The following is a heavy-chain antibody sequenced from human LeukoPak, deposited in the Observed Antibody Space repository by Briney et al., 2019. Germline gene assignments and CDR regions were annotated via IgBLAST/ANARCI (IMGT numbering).Heavy chain of an antibody. CDR2: MNPNSGNT. J-gene: IGHJ4*02. Sequence: ASVKVSCKASGYTFTSYDINWVRQAAGQGLEWMGWMNPNSGNTGYAQKFQGRVTMTRNTSISTAYMELSSLRSEDTAVYYCARDGVKLGAMGGNYFDYWGQGTLVTVSS. D-gene: IGHD1-26*01. CDR3: ARDGVKLGAMGGNYFDY. CDR1: GYTFTSYD. V-gene: IGHV1-8*01.